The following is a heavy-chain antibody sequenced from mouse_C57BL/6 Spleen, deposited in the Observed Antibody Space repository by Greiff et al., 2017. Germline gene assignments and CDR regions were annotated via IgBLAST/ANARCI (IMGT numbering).Heavy chain of an antibody. CDR1: GYTFTSYW. CDR2: INPSSGYT. D-gene: IGHD2-3*01. Sequence: VQLQQSGAELAKPGASVKLSCTASGYTFTSYWMHWVKQRPGQGLEWIGYINPSSGYTKYKQKFKDKATLTANKSSSTAYMQLSSLTYEDSAVYYCARSPPYDAGMDYWGQGTSVTVSS. J-gene: IGHJ4*01. CDR3: ARSPPYDAGMDY. V-gene: IGHV1-7*01.